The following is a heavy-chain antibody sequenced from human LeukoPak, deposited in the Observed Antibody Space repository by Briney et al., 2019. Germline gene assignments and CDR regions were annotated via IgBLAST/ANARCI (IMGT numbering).Heavy chain of an antibody. CDR2: INHSGST. CDR3: ARGHGQ. V-gene: IGHV4-34*01. J-gene: IGHJ4*02. Sequence: SETLSLTCAVYGGPFSGYYWSWIRQPPGKGLEWIGEINHSGSTNYNPSLKSRVTISVDTSKNQFSLKLSSVTAADTAVYFCARGHGQWGQGTLVTVSS. CDR1: GGPFSGYY.